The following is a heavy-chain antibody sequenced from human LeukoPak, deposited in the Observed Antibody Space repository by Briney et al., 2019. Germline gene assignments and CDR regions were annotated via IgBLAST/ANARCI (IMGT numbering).Heavy chain of an antibody. D-gene: IGHD1-26*01. CDR1: GFTFSSYG. J-gene: IGHJ4*02. V-gene: IGHV3-30*02. CDR3: AKDHSGSYWVLDY. CDR2: IRYDGSNK. Sequence: PGGSLRLSCAASGFTFSSYGMHWVRQAPGKGLEWVAFIRYDGSNKYYADSVKGRFTISRDNSKNTLYLQMNSLRAEDTAVYYCAKDHSGSYWVLDYWGQGTLVTVSS.